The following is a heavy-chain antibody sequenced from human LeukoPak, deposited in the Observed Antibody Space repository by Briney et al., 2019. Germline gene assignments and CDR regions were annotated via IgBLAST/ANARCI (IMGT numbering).Heavy chain of an antibody. Sequence: GGSLRLSCAASGFTFSSYAMSWVRQAPGKGLEGVSAISGSGGSTYYADSVKGRFTISRDNSKNTLYLQMNSMRAEDTAVYYCAKDPLSARDYWGQGTLVTVSS. CDR1: GFTFSSYA. CDR3: AKDPLSARDY. V-gene: IGHV3-23*01. J-gene: IGHJ4*02. D-gene: IGHD2-15*01. CDR2: ISGSGGST.